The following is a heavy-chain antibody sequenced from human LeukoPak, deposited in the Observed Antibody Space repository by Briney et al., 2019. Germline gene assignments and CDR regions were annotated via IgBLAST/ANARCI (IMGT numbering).Heavy chain of an antibody. Sequence: ASVKVSCKASGYTFTGYYMHWVRQAPGQGLEWMGWINPNSGGTNYAQKFQGRVTMTRDTSISTAYMELSRLRSDDTAVYYCARQTTVTTWWFDPWGQGTLVTVSS. D-gene: IGHD4-17*01. V-gene: IGHV1-2*02. J-gene: IGHJ5*02. CDR3: ARQTTVTTWWFDP. CDR1: GYTFTGYY. CDR2: INPNSGGT.